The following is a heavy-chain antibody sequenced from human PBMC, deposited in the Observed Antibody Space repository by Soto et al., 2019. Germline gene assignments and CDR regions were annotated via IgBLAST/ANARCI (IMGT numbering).Heavy chain of an antibody. CDR3: ARGFLGGQHPFYNNMDV. V-gene: IGHV3-9*01. D-gene: IGHD1-1*01. CDR1: GFTFDDYA. Sequence: EVQLVESGGGLVQPGRSLRLSCAASGFTFDDYAMHWVRQVPGKGLEWVSAISWNSADIGYADSVKGRFTISRDNAKRSLYLQMNSLRPEDTALYYCARGFLGGQHPFYNNMDVWGQGTTVTVSS. J-gene: IGHJ6*02. CDR2: ISWNSADI.